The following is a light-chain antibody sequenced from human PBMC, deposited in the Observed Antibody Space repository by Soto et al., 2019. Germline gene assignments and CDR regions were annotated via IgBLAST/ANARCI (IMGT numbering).Light chain of an antibody. V-gene: IGLV2-14*01. CDR3: SSYTSSSTL. CDR2: AVT. Sequence: QSVLSEPAWVSGSPGQSITISCTGTSSDVGGYNYVSWYQQHPGKAPKLMIYAVTDRPSGVSSRFSGSKSGNTASLTISGLQAEDEADYYCSSYTSSSTLFGTGTKVTVL. CDR1: SSDVGGYNY. J-gene: IGLJ1*01.